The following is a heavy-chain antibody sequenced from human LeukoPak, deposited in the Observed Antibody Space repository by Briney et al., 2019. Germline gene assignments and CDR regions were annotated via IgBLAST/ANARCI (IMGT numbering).Heavy chain of an antibody. CDR3: ARGAYCTSTNCPEGFDY. D-gene: IGHD2-2*01. CDR1: GYTFTGYY. CDR2: INPNSGGT. V-gene: IGHV1-2*06. J-gene: IGHJ4*02. Sequence: GASVKVSCKASGYTFTGYYMHWVRQAPGQGLEWMGRINPNSGGTNYAQKFQGRVTMTRDTSIGTAYMELSRLRSDDTAVYYCARGAYCTSTNCPEGFDYWGQGTLVTVSS.